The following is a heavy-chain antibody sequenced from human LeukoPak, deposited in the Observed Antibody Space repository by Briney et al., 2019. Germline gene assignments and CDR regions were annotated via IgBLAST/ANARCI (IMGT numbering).Heavy chain of an antibody. V-gene: IGHV4-59*01. Sequence: SKTLSLTCTVSGGSISPFFWSWIRHPPGKGLEWIAHVYHSGTTNYNPSLKSRVGISADASRNQFSLRLTSVTAADTAVYYCARGACSGGSCLVSWGRGRLVSVCS. CDR3: ARGACSGGSCLVS. J-gene: IGHJ4*02. CDR2: VYHSGTT. CDR1: GGSISPFF. D-gene: IGHD2-15*01.